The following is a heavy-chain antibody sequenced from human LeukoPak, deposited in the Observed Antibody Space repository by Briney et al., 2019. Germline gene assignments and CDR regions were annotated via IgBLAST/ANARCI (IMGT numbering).Heavy chain of an antibody. Sequence: GGSLRLSCAASGFTFDDYGMSWVRQAPGKGLEWVSGINWNGGSTGYADSVKGRFTISRDNAKNSLYLQMNSLRAEDTALYYCARVHNFYDSGGCLDYWGQGTLVTVSS. J-gene: IGHJ4*02. CDR1: GFTFDDYG. D-gene: IGHD3-22*01. CDR3: ARVHNFYDSGGCLDY. V-gene: IGHV3-20*04. CDR2: INWNGGST.